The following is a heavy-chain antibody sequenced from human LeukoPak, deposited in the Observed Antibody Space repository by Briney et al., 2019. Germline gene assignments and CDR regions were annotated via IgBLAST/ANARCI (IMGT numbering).Heavy chain of an antibody. V-gene: IGHV3-30*18. CDR3: AKEYDFVY. Sequence: GGSLRLSCAASGFTFSNYDMHWVRQAPGKGLEWVAVISYDGTNKYYADSVKGRFTISRENSKSTLYLQMNSLRAEDTAVYYCAKEYDFVYWGQGTLVTVSS. J-gene: IGHJ4*02. CDR1: GFTFSNYD. D-gene: IGHD3-3*01. CDR2: ISYDGTNK.